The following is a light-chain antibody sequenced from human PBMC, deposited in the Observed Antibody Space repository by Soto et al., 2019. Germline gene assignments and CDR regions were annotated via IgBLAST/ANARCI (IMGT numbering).Light chain of an antibody. CDR2: EVT. V-gene: IGLV2-14*01. Sequence: QSALTQPASVSGSPGQSITISCSGTSSDVGAYDFVSWYQQHPGKAPKLMIFEVTHRPSGVSRRFSGSKSGNMASLTISGLQAEDEADYYCSAYTTSSALVLFGGATKLTVL. CDR1: SSDVGAYDF. J-gene: IGLJ2*01. CDR3: SAYTTSSALVL.